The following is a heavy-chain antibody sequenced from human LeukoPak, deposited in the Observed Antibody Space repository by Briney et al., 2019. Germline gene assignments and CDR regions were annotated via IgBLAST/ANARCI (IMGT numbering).Heavy chain of an antibody. V-gene: IGHV3-33*01. Sequence: GSSLRLSCAASGFPFSGSGMHWVRQAPGKGLEWVAVIWYDGSHQYYADSVKGRFTISRDNSKNTLDLQMNSLRTEDTAVYYCARRWAVAAVDYWGQGTLVTVSS. CDR3: ARRWAVAAVDY. J-gene: IGHJ4*02. CDR1: GFPFSGSG. CDR2: IWYDGSHQ. D-gene: IGHD6-19*01.